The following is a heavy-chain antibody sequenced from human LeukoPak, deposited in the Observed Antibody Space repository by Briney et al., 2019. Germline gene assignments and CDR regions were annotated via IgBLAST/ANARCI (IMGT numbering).Heavy chain of an antibody. CDR1: GYTLTELS. CDR3: ATVKFGELFSDWFDH. CDR2: FDPEDGET. D-gene: IGHD3-10*01. V-gene: IGHV1-24*01. Sequence: ASVKVSCKVSGYTLTELSMHWVRQAPGKGLGWMGGFDPEDGETIYAQKFQGRVTMTEDTSTDTAYMELSSLRSEDTAVYYCATVKFGELFSDWFDHWGQGTLVTVSS. J-gene: IGHJ5*02.